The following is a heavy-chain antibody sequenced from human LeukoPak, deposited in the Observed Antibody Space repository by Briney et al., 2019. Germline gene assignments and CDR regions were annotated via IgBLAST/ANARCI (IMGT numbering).Heavy chain of an antibody. CDR2: INSDGSST. J-gene: IGHJ4*02. Sequence: PGGSLRLSCAASGFTFSSYWMHWVRQAPGKGLVWVSRINSDGSSTSYADSVKGRFTISRDNSKNTLYLQMNSLRGEDTARYYCAKATIEQWLVKVDSFDSWGQGTLVSVSS. CDR3: AKATIEQWLVKVDSFDS. D-gene: IGHD6-19*01. CDR1: GFTFSSYW. V-gene: IGHV3-74*01.